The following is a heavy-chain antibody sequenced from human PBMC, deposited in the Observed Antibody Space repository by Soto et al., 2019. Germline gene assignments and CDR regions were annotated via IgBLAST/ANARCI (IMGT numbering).Heavy chain of an antibody. Sequence: PSVKVSCKASGGTFSSYAISWVRQAPVQGLEWMGGIIPIFGTANYAQKFKGRVTITADKSTSTAYMELSSLRSEDTAVYYCARGFRGYYYYYGMDVWGQGTTVTVSS. V-gene: IGHV1-69*06. CDR3: ARGFRGYYYYYGMDV. J-gene: IGHJ6*02. D-gene: IGHD3-10*01. CDR1: GGTFSSYA. CDR2: IIPIFGTA.